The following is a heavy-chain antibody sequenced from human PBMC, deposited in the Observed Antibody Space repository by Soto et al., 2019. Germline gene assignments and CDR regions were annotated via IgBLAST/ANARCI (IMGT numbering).Heavy chain of an antibody. J-gene: IGHJ6*02. Sequence: SETLSLTCTVSGGSISSYYWSWIRQPAGKGLEWIGRIYTSGSTNYNPSLKSRVTMSVDTSKNQFSLKLSSVTAAATAVYYCARVRGPTYCSGGSCYYYYYGMDVWGQGTTVTVSS. CDR3: ARVRGPTYCSGGSCYYYYYGMDV. V-gene: IGHV4-4*07. D-gene: IGHD2-15*01. CDR2: IYTSGST. CDR1: GGSISSYY.